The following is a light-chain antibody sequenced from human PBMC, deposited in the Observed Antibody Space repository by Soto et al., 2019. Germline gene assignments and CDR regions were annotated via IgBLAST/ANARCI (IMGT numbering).Light chain of an antibody. CDR3: QSYGTSLRGLYV. J-gene: IGLJ1*01. Sequence: QSVLTQPPSVSGAPGQRVTISCTGSSSNIGAGRDVHWYRQLPGTAPKFLISDSNHRPSGVPDRFSVSKSGASASLAITGLRADDDGDYFCQSYGTSLRGLYVFGTGTKVTVL. V-gene: IGLV1-40*01. CDR1: SSNIGAGRD. CDR2: DSN.